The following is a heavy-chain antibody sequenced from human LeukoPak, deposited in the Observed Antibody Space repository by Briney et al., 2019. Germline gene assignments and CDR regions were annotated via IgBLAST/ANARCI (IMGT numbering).Heavy chain of an antibody. J-gene: IGHJ4*02. V-gene: IGHV3-30*18. CDR1: GFTFSNYG. D-gene: IGHD2-15*01. CDR3: AKGVDYCSGGSCPADY. CDR2: ISYDGNNK. Sequence: GRSLRLSCAASGFTFSNYGIHWVRQAPGKGLEWVAVISYDGNNKYYADSVKGRFTISRDNSKNTLFLQMNSLRAEDTAVYYCAKGVDYCSGGSCPADYWGPGTLVTVSS.